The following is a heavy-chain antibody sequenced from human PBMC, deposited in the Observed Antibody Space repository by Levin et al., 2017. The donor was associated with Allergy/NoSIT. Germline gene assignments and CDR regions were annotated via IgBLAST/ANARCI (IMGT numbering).Heavy chain of an antibody. Sequence: SGPTLVKPTQTLTLTCTFSGFSLSTSGMCVSWIRQPPGKALEWLARIDWDDDKYYSTSLKTRPTIPKDTSKNQVVPTMTNMDPVDTATYYCARRGYDYGYDYWGQGTLVTVSS. CDR2: IDWDDDK. V-gene: IGHV2-70*11. J-gene: IGHJ4*02. CDR1: GFSLSTSGMC. CDR3: ARRGYDYGYDY. D-gene: IGHD5-18*01.